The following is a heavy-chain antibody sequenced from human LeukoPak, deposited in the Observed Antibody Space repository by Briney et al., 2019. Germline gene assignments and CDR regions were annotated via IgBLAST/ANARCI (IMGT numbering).Heavy chain of an antibody. Sequence: GGSLRLSCAASGFTFNSYWMNWVRQAPGKGLEWVANIKVDGSEKYYVDSVKGRFIISRDNAKNSLYLQMNSLRAEDTAVYYCARGRDPAYWGQGTLVTVSS. CDR2: IKVDGSEK. CDR3: ARGRDPAY. V-gene: IGHV3-7*01. CDR1: GFTFNSYW. J-gene: IGHJ4*02.